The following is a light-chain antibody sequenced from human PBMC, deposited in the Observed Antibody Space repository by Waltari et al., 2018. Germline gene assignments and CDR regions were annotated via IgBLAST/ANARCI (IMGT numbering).Light chain of an antibody. CDR2: GAS. V-gene: IGKV3-20*01. CDR3: QQYGSTRMYA. CDR1: QSVSSGY. Sequence: VLTQSPGTLSLSPGERATLSCRASQSVSSGYIAWYQQRLGQAPRLPIYGASTRATGIPGRFTGSGSGTDFTLTISRLEPEDFAVYYCQQYGSTRMYAFGQGTKLEIK. J-gene: IGKJ2*01.